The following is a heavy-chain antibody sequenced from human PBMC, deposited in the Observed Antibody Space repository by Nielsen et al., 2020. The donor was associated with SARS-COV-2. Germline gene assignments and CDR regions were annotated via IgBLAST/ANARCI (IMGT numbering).Heavy chain of an antibody. CDR1: GYTFTGYY. D-gene: IGHD6-13*01. CDR3: ARGRVAAAGIHY. J-gene: IGHJ4*02. V-gene: IGHV1-2*06. Sequence: ASVKVSCKASGYTFTGYYMHWVRQAPGQGLEWMGRINPNSGGTNYAQKFQGRVTMTRDTSISTAYMELSRLRSDGTAVYYCARGRVAAAGIHYWGQGTLVTVSS. CDR2: INPNSGGT.